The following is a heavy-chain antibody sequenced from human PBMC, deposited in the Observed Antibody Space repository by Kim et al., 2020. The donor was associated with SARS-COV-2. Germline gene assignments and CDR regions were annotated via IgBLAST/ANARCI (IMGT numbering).Heavy chain of an antibody. V-gene: IGHV4-34*01. CDR2: INHSGST. J-gene: IGHJ6*02. CDR1: GGSFSGYY. Sequence: SETLSLTCAVYGGSFSGYYWSWIHQPPGKGLEWIGEINHSGSTNYNPSLKSRVTISVDTSKNQFSLKLSSVTAADTAVYYCASRSSSWYGGPYYYYGMDVWGQGTTVTVSS. D-gene: IGHD6-13*01. CDR3: ASRSSSWYGGPYYYYGMDV.